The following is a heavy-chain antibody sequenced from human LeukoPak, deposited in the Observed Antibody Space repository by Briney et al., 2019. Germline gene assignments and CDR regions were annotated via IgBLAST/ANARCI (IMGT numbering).Heavy chain of an antibody. CDR1: GGSISSYY. J-gene: IGHJ4*02. CDR2: IYYSGST. D-gene: IGHD2-8*01. V-gene: IGHV4-59*08. CDR3: ARNGAYCIDY. Sequence: SEALSLTCTVSGGSISSYYWSWIRQPPGKGLEWIGYIYYSGSTNYNPSLKSRVTISVDTSKNQFSLKLSSVTAADTAVYYCARNGAYCIDYWGQGTLVTVSS.